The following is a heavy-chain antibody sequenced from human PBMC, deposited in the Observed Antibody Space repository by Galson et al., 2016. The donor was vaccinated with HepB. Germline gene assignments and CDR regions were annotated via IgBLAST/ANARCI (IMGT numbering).Heavy chain of an antibody. J-gene: IGHJ4*02. CDR3: ARVFETTAAGTYDY. CDR1: GFTFSDFY. Sequence: SLRLSCAASGFTFSDFYMTWIRLAPGKGLEWVSYISSSGTHTPYADSVRGRFTISRDNAKNSLYLEMNSLRAEDTAVYFCARVFETTAAGTYDYWGQGTQVTVSS. CDR2: ISSSGTHT. V-gene: IGHV3-11*06. D-gene: IGHD6-13*01.